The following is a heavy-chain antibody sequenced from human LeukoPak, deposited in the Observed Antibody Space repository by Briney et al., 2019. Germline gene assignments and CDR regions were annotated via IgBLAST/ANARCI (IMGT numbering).Heavy chain of an antibody. CDR2: ISSESDTI. V-gene: IGHV3-48*01. D-gene: IGHD3-22*01. J-gene: IGHJ4*02. CDR3: ARENYYYDSSGYRYYFDY. Sequence: GGSLRLSCAASGFTFSSYSINWVRQAPGKGLEWVSYISSESDTIYYADSVKGRFTISRDNAKKSLYLQMNSLRAEGTAVYYCARENYYYDSSGYRYYFDYWGQGTLVTVSS. CDR1: GFTFSSYS.